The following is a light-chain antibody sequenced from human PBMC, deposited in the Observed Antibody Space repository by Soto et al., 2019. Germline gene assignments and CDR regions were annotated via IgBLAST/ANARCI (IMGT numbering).Light chain of an antibody. CDR1: KLGDKY. Sequence: SYELTQPPSVSVSPGQTASITCSAAKLGDKYVCWFQQKPGQSPVLVIYQDHTRPSGIPERFSGSNSGNTATLTISGTQAMDEADYYCQAWDRGAVVFGGGTKVTVL. CDR2: QDH. J-gene: IGLJ2*01. V-gene: IGLV3-1*01. CDR3: QAWDRGAVV.